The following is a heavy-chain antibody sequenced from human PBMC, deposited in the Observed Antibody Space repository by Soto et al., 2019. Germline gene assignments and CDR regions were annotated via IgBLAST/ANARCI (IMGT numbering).Heavy chain of an antibody. CDR2: IKQDGSEK. D-gene: IGHD2-15*01. V-gene: IGHV3-7*01. J-gene: IGHJ4*02. Sequence: GGSLRLSCAVSGFTFSSYWLSWVRQAPGQGLEWVANIKQDGSEKYYVDSVKGRFTISRDNAKNSLYLQMNSLRAEDTAVYYCARDHRLAAQLGRFDYWGQGTLVTVSS. CDR3: ARDHRLAAQLGRFDY. CDR1: GFTFSSYW.